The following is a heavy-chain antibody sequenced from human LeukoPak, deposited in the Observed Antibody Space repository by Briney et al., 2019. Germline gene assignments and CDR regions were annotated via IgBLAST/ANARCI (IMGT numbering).Heavy chain of an antibody. Sequence: GGSLRLSCAASGFTFSSYSMNWVRQAPGKGLEWASSISSSSSYIYYADSVKGRFTISRDNAKNSLYLQMNSLRAEDTAVYYCARDLGSGHPPNFDYWGQGTLVTVSS. D-gene: IGHD2-15*01. J-gene: IGHJ4*02. CDR3: ARDLGSGHPPNFDY. CDR1: GFTFSSYS. CDR2: ISSSSSYI. V-gene: IGHV3-21*01.